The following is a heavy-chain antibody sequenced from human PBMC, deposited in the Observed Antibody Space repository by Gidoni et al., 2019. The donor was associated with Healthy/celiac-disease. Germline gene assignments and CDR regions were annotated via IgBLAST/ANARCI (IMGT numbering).Heavy chain of an antibody. Sequence: QVQLQESGPGLVKPSETLSLTCAVSGYSISSGYYWGWIRQPPGKGLEWIGSIYHSGSTYYNPSLKSRVTISVDTSKNQFSLKLSSVTAADTAVYYCATRMGIDYDSSGYYQRDYWGQGTLVTVSS. J-gene: IGHJ4*02. V-gene: IGHV4-38-2*01. CDR3: ATRMGIDYDSSGYYQRDY. D-gene: IGHD3-22*01. CDR1: GYSISSGYY. CDR2: IYHSGST.